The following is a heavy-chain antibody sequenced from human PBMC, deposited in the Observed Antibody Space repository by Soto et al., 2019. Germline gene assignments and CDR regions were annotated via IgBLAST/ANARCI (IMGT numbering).Heavy chain of an antibody. CDR1: GFTLNTYY. Sequence: GGSLRLSCAASGFTLNTYYLSWVRQAPGKGLEWVGNIKGDGSDPHYVDSVKGRFTISRDNAEKSIYLQMNSLKAEDTAMYYCARDPVTADWGQGTLVTVSS. V-gene: IGHV3-7*03. J-gene: IGHJ4*02. CDR2: IKGDGSDP. CDR3: ARDPVTAD.